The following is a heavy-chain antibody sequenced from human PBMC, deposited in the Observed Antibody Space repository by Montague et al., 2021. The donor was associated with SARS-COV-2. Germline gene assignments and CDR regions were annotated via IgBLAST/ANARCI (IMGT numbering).Heavy chain of an antibody. CDR2: IDWENDR. J-gene: IGHJ3*01. CDR3: ARLNWFGENAFDV. D-gene: IGHD3-10*01. CDR1: GFSLSTSGFS. V-gene: IGHV2-70*01. Sequence: PALVKPTQTLTLTCTFSGFSLSTSGFSVNWIRQPPGKALEWLALIDWENDRYFHTSLRTRLTISKDTSKNQVVLTVTDMDPVDTATYYCARLNWFGENAFDVWGQGTVVTVSS.